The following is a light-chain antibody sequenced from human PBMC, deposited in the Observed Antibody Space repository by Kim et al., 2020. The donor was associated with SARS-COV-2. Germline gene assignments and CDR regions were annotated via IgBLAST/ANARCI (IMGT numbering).Light chain of an antibody. CDR1: SSNVGSNA. J-gene: IGLJ2*01. CDR2: SNN. CDR3: AAWDGSLNGVV. V-gene: IGLV1-44*01. Sequence: GQRVTISCSGSSSNVGSNAVYWYQQLPGTAPKLHIYSNNQRPSGVPDRFSGSKSGTSASLAISGLQSEDEADYYCAAWDGSLNGVVFGGGTQLTVL.